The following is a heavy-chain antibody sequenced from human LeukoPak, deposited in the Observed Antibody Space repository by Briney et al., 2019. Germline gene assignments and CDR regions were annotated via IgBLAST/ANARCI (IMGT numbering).Heavy chain of an antibody. D-gene: IGHD3-3*01. J-gene: IGHJ5*02. CDR3: ARTAAITIFGAFDP. CDR2: IRSSSRTI. V-gene: IGHV3-48*04. CDR1: GFTFSSYS. Sequence: GGSPRLSCAASGFTFSSYSMNWVRQAPGKGLEWVSYIRSSSRTIYYADSVKGRFTISRDNAKNSLYLQMNSLRAEDTAVYYCARTAAITIFGAFDPWGQGTLVTVSS.